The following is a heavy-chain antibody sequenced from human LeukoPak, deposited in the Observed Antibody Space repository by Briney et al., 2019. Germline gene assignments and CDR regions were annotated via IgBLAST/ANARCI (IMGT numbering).Heavy chain of an antibody. Sequence: SETLSLTCTVSGDPTRSDSDYWNWLRQPAGKGLEWIGRIYASGSTNYNPSLKSRVTISLDTSRNRFSLNLSSVTATDTAVYFCARDRSSGWLNWFDPWGQGTLVTVSP. CDR1: GDPTRSDSDY. J-gene: IGHJ5*02. D-gene: IGHD6-19*01. CDR3: ARDRSSGWLNWFDP. V-gene: IGHV4-61*02. CDR2: IYASGST.